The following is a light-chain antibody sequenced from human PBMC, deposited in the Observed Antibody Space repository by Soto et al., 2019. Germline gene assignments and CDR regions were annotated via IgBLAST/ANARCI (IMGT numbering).Light chain of an antibody. CDR2: EVS. J-gene: IGLJ2*01. V-gene: IGLV2-14*01. CDR3: SSYISSSTFVV. Sequence: QSVLTQPASVSGSPGQSITISCTGTSRDVGGYNYVSWHQQHPGKAPKVIITEVSNRPLGVSNRFSGSKSGNTASLTISGLQAEDEADYYCSSYISSSTFVVFGGGTKVTVL. CDR1: SRDVGGYNY.